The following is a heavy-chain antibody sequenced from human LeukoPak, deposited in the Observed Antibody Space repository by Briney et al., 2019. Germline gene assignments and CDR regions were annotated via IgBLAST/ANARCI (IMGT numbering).Heavy chain of an antibody. CDR3: ARGRCSSTSCFFDY. J-gene: IGHJ4*02. V-gene: IGHV3-7*01. CDR2: IKKDGSEK. D-gene: IGHD2-2*01. Sequence: GGSLRLSCAASGFTFSSYWMSWVRQAPGKGLEWVANIKKDGSEKYYVDSVKGRFTISRDNARNSLSLQMNSLRAEDTAVYYCARGRCSSTSCFFDYWGQGSLVIVSS. CDR1: GFTFSSYW.